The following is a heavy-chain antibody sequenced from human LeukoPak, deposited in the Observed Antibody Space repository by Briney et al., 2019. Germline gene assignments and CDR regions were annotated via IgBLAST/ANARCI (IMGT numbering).Heavy chain of an antibody. CDR2: INHSGST. J-gene: IGHJ4*02. Sequence: SETLSLTCAVYGGSFSDYYWSWIRQPQGKGLEWIGEINHSGSTNYNPSLKSRVTISVDTSKNQFSLKLSSVTAADTAVYYCARGTPMATNYYFDYWGQGTLVTVSS. CDR1: GGSFSDYY. CDR3: ARGTPMATNYYFDY. V-gene: IGHV4-34*01. D-gene: IGHD5-18*01.